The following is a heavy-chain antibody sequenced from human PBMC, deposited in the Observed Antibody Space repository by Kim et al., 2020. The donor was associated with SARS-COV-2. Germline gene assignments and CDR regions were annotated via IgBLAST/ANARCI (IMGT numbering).Heavy chain of an antibody. CDR3: ARVPQDYGWHRGGRLDY. Sequence: SETLSLTCAVYGGSFSGYYWSWIRQPPGKGLEWIGEINHSGSTNYNPSLKSRVTISVDTSKNQFSLKLSSVTAADTAVYYCARVPQDYGWHRGGRLDYWGQGTLVTVSS. CDR2: INHSGST. J-gene: IGHJ4*02. D-gene: IGHD3-10*01. V-gene: IGHV4-34*01. CDR1: GGSFSGYY.